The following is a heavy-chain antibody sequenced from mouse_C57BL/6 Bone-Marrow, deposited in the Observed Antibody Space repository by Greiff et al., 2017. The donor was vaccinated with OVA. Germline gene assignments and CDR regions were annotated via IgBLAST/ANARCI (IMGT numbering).Heavy chain of an antibody. D-gene: IGHD1-1*01. CDR1: GFTIKNNY. V-gene: IGHV14-3*01. CDR3: ARSYGSSRYYFDY. CDR2: IDPANGNT. J-gene: IGHJ2*01. Sequence: EVQLQQSVAELVRPGASVKLSCTASGFTIKNNYMHWVKQRPEQGLEWIGRIDPANGNTKYAPKFQGKATITADTSSNTAYLQLSSLTSEDTAIYYCARSYGSSRYYFDYWGQGTTLTVSS.